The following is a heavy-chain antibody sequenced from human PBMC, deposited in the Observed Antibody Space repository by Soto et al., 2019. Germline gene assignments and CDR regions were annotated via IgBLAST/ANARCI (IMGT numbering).Heavy chain of an antibody. CDR1: GGTFSGYT. CDR3: TSYDFVTGSRK. D-gene: IGHD3-9*01. V-gene: IGHV1-69*14. J-gene: IGHJ4*02. CDR2: IIPIFDTV. Sequence: QVQLVQSGSEVRKPGSSVKVSCRSSGGTFSGYTISWVRQAPGQGLEWLGGIIPIFDTVNYAQKLQGRLTINADNSTTTAYMELSGLRYEDTAMYYCTSYDFVTGSRKWGQGTRVTVSS.